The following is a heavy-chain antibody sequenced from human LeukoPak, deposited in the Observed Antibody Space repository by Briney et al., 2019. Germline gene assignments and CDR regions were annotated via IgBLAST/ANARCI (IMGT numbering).Heavy chain of an antibody. V-gene: IGHV3-11*01. CDR3: ARPGLSGHYIDY. Sequence: GGSLRLSCAASGFTFSDYFMTWIRQAPGQGREWISYISGTGDITYYADSVKGRFAISRDNAKKSLYLQMNSLRVEDTAVYYCARPGLSGHYIDYWGQGTLLTVSS. CDR1: GFTFSDYF. D-gene: IGHD1-26*01. CDR2: ISGTGDIT. J-gene: IGHJ4*02.